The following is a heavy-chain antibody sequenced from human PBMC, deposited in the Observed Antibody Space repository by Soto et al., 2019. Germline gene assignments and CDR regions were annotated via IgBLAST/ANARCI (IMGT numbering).Heavy chain of an antibody. CDR1: GFTFSDYY. CDR2: INSGSSFT. D-gene: IGHD1-26*01. V-gene: IGHV3-11*06. J-gene: IGHJ5*02. Sequence: GGSLRLSCVASGFTFSDYYMIWIRQAPGKGLEWVSDINSGSSFTNYADSVKGRFTISRDNAKNSLYLQMNSLRAEDTAVYYCERGAEWELLRWFYPSAKGSRVTVS. CDR3: ERGAEWELLRWFYP.